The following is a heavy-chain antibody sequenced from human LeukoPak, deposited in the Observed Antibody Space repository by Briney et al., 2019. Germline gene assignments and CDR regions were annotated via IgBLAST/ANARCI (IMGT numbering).Heavy chain of an antibody. CDR2: ISYDGSNK. CDR3: ANGPGGGYYPYYFDY. D-gene: IGHD3-22*01. V-gene: IGHV3-30*18. Sequence: GGSLRLSCAASGFTFSSYGRHWVRQAPGKGLEWVAVISYDGSNKYYADSVRGRFTISRDNSKNTLYLQMNSLRAEDTAVYYCANGPGGGYYPYYFDYWGQGTLVTVSS. CDR1: GFTFSSYG. J-gene: IGHJ4*02.